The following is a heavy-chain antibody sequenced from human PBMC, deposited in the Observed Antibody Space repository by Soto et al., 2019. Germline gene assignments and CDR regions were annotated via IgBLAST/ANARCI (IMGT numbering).Heavy chain of an antibody. Sequence: ASVKVSCKASGYTFTSYGISWVRQAPGQGLEWMGWISAYNGNTNYAQKLQGRVTMTTDTSTSTAYMELRSLRSDDTAVYYCARDLRYFDWFHGWFDPLGQGTLVTVSS. J-gene: IGHJ5*02. CDR2: ISAYNGNT. CDR1: GYTFTSYG. CDR3: ARDLRYFDWFHGWFDP. D-gene: IGHD3-9*01. V-gene: IGHV1-18*01.